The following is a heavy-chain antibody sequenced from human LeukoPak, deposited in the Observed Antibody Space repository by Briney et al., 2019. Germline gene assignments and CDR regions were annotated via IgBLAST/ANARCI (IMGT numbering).Heavy chain of an antibody. CDR1: GGSISSGDYY. Sequence: SETLSLTCTVSGGSISSGDYYWSWICQPPGKGLEWIGYIYYSGSTYYNPSLKSRVTISVDTSKNQFSLKLSSVTAADTAVYYCASSSGTTRGAFDIWGQGTMVTVSS. D-gene: IGHD4-11*01. CDR3: ASSSGTTRGAFDI. V-gene: IGHV4-30-4*08. J-gene: IGHJ3*02. CDR2: IYYSGST.